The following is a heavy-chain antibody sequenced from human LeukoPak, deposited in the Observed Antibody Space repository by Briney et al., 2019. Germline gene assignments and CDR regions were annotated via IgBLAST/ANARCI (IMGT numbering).Heavy chain of an antibody. V-gene: IGHV4-38-2*02. CDR2: FHHPGTT. Sequence: PSETLSLTCAVSGYSISSGYYWGWIRQPPGKGLAWIGTFHHPGTTYYNPSLSSRVTISVDTSKNQFSLRLNSVTAADTAVYFCARDPGYTANWNYFDYWGQGALVTVSS. CDR1: GYSISSGYY. CDR3: ARDPGYTANWNYFDY. D-gene: IGHD1-20*01. J-gene: IGHJ4*02.